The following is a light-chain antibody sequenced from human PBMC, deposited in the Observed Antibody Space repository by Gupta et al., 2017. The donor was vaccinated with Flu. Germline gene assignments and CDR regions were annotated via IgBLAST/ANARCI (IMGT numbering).Light chain of an antibody. CDR3: AAWNDSLNGHYV. CDR2: DGN. Sequence: QSVVAQPPSASGTPGQRVTISCSGSSSNIGTYTVNWYQQVPGKAPKLLIYDGNQRPSGVPDRFSGSKSGTSAALAITGLQSEDEADYYCAAWNDSLNGHYVFGTGTKVTVL. CDR1: SSNIGTYT. V-gene: IGLV1-44*01. J-gene: IGLJ1*01.